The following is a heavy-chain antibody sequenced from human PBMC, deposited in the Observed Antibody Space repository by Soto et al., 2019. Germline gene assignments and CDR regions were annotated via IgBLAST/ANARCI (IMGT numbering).Heavy chain of an antibody. CDR3: AHLTTGGFYFDY. J-gene: IGHJ4*02. V-gene: IGHV2-5*05. Sequence: QITLKESGPTLVKPTQTLTLTCTFSGFSLRTSGVGVGWIRQPPGKALEWLALIYWDDGKRYGPSLKSRLTITKDTSKNQVVLRMTNMDPVDTATYYCAHLTTGGFYFDYWGQGTLVTVSS. CDR1: GFSLRTSGVG. D-gene: IGHD4-17*01. CDR2: IYWDDGK.